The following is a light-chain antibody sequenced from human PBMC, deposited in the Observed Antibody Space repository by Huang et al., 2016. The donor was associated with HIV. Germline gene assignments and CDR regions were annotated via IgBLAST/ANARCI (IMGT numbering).Light chain of an antibody. J-gene: IGKJ2*01. CDR2: GAS. Sequence: IVMTQSPTTLSVSPGERATLSCRASQSVSSNLAWYQQKIGQTPRLLIYGASTRATDVPARFNASGSGTDFTLTINSLQSEDFAVYYCQQYSNWLYTFGQGTKVEMK. CDR1: QSVSSN. CDR3: QQYSNWLYT. V-gene: IGKV3-15*01.